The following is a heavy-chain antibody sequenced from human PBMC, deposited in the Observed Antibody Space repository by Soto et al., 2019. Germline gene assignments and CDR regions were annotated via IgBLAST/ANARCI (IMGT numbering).Heavy chain of an antibody. V-gene: IGHV4-34*01. J-gene: IGHJ6*02. CDR2: INHSGST. D-gene: IGHD5-12*01. CDR1: GGSFSGYY. Sequence: SETLSLTCAVYGGSFSGYYWSWIRQPPGKGLEWIGEINHSGSTNYNPSLKSRVTISVDTSKNQFSLKLSSVAAADTAVYYCARARGYNDVWCQGTTVTVSS. CDR3: ARARGYNDV.